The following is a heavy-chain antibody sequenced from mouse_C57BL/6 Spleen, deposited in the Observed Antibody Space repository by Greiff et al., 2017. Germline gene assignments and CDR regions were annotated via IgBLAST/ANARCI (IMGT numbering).Heavy chain of an antibody. Sequence: EVQLQQSGPELVKPGASVKISCKASGYTFTDYYMNWVKQSHGKSLEWIGDINPNNGGTSYNQKFKGKATLTVDKSSSTAYMELRSLTSEDSAVYYCARGGSNYLAWFADWGQGTLVTVSA. CDR1: GYTFTDYY. J-gene: IGHJ3*01. V-gene: IGHV1-26*01. CDR3: ARGGSNYLAWFAD. D-gene: IGHD2-5*01. CDR2: INPNNGGT.